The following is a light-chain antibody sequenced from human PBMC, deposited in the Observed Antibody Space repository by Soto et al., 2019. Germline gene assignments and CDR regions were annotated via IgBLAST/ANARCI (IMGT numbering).Light chain of an antibody. CDR2: DAS. CDR3: QQYSTFS. Sequence: IQMTQSRSSVSASVGDRVTITCRASQNVNNWLAWFQQKPGKAPKLLVYDASTLESGVPSRFSGSISGTEFTLTINSLQPDDFASYYCQQYSTFSFGQGTKVDIK. J-gene: IGKJ1*01. V-gene: IGKV1-5*01. CDR1: QNVNNW.